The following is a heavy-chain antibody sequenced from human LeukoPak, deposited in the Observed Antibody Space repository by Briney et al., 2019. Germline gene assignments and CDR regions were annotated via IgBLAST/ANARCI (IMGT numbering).Heavy chain of an antibody. CDR3: AKDISWFGDNYYYGMDV. V-gene: IGHV3-9*01. J-gene: IGHJ6*02. CDR2: ISWNSGSI. CDR1: GFIFDDYA. Sequence: GGSLRLSCAASGFIFDDYAMHWVRQAPGKGLEWVSGISWNSGSIGYADSVKGRFTISRDNAKNSLYLQMNSLRAEDTALYYCAKDISWFGDNYYYGMDVWAKGPRSPSP. D-gene: IGHD3-10*01.